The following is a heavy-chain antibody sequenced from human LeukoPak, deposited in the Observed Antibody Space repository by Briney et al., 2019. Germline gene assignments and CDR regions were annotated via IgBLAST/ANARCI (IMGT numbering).Heavy chain of an antibody. CDR2: IYYIVST. Sequence: RSSETLSLTCTVSGGSISIYYWSWIRQPPGKGLEWIGYIYYIVSTNYNPSRKSRVNISVETSKNQFSLKLSSATAADTAVYYCARDSNILTGYRDAFDIWGQGTMVTVSS. CDR3: ARDSNILTGYRDAFDI. CDR1: GGSISIYY. J-gene: IGHJ3*02. D-gene: IGHD3-9*01. V-gene: IGHV4-59*01.